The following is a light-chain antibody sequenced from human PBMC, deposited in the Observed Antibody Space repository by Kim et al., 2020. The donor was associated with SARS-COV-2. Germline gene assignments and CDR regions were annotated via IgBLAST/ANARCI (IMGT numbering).Light chain of an antibody. CDR3: QQYNNFRT. V-gene: IGKV3-15*01. Sequence: PGERATPSCRASGSVSSNLVWHQQKPGQAPRLLIYGASTRATGVPARFSGSGSGTDFTLTISSLQSEDFAVYYCQQYNNFRTFGQGTKVDIK. J-gene: IGKJ1*01. CDR1: GSVSSN. CDR2: GAS.